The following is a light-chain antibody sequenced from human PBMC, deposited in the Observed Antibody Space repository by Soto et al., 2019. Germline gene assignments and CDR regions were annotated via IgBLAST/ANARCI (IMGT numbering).Light chain of an antibody. CDR2: KDD. CDR1: SGSIANNY. J-gene: IGLJ3*02. CDR3: QSYDDNNQV. V-gene: IGLV6-57*04. Sequence: FMLTQPHSVSDSPGKTVTIPCTRSSGSIANNYVQWYQHRPGSAPTTLIYKDDQRPSGVPDRFSASIDISSNSASLTISGLKTEDEADYYCQSYDDNNQVFGGGTKLTVL.